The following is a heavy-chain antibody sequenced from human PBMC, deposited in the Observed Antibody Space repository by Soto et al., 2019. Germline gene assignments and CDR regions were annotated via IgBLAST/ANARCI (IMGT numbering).Heavy chain of an antibody. Sequence: PCRCMRLACAAGGFRLTNALMRWVRKAPGKGLEWVDRIKSNTEGGRTDYAAPVKGIFTISRDDSKNTQYQQMNSLKTEDTAVYYCTTGTAMVTSWGQRTLVTVSS. CDR2: IKSNTEGGRT. CDR1: GFRLTNAL. J-gene: IGHJ4*02. V-gene: IGHV3-15*01. CDR3: TTGTAMVTS. D-gene: IGHD5-18*01.